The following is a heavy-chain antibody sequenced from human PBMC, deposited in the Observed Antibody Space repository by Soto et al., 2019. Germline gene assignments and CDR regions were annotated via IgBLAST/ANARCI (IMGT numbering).Heavy chain of an antibody. V-gene: IGHV2-26*01. Sequence: QVTLKESGPVLVKPTETLTLTCTVSGFSLSNARMGVSWIRQPPGKALEWLAHIFSNDEKSYSTSLKSRLTISKDTSKSQVVLTMTNMDPLDTATYYCAYGSGSRYYFDYWGQGTLVTVSS. D-gene: IGHD3-10*01. CDR3: AYGSGSRYYFDY. J-gene: IGHJ4*02. CDR2: IFSNDEK. CDR1: GFSLSNARMG.